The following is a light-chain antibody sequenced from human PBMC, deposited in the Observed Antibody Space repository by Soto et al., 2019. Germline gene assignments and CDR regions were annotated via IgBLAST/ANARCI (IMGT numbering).Light chain of an antibody. J-gene: IGKJ4*01. Sequence: DIQMTQSPSTLSASVGDRVTITCRASQSISSWLAWYQQKPGKAPRLLIYKASDLESGVPSRFSGSGSGTDFTLTISSLQSDDFATYYCQQYNSYSPLTFGGGTKVDIK. V-gene: IGKV1-5*03. CDR1: QSISSW. CDR2: KAS. CDR3: QQYNSYSPLT.